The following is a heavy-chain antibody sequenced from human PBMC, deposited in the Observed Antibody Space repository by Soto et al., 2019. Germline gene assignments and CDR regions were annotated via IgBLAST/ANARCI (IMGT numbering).Heavy chain of an antibody. V-gene: IGHV1-18*03. J-gene: IGHJ4*02. CDR3: ARDLFGVPAAMPAGGY. Sequence: ASVKVSCKASGYTFTSYGISWVRQAPGQGLEWMGWISAYNGNTNYAQKIQGRDTMTTDTSTSTAYMEMRSLRSDDLAVYYCARDLFGVPAAMPAGGYWGQGTLVTVSS. CDR2: ISAYNGNT. D-gene: IGHD2-2*01. CDR1: GYTFTSYG.